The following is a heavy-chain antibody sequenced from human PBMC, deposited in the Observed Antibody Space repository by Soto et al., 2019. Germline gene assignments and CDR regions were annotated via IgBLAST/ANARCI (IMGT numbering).Heavy chain of an antibody. V-gene: IGHV4-59*01. CDR3: ARLGQQLVLWAFDI. J-gene: IGHJ3*02. Sequence: NPSETLSLTCTVSGGSINNYYWSWIRQPPGKGLEWIGYIYYSGSTNYNPSLKSRVTISVDTSKNQFSLNLSSVTAADTAVYSCARLGQQLVLWAFDIWGQGTMVTVSS. CDR2: IYYSGST. CDR1: GGSINNYY. D-gene: IGHD6-13*01.